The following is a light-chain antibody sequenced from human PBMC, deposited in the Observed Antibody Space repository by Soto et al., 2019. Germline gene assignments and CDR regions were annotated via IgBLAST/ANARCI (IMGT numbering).Light chain of an antibody. Sequence: QSALTQPASVSGSPGQSITISCAGTMRDVGSYNLVSWYQQHPGRAPQLIMYEVRNRPSGISFRLSGSKSGNTASLTISGLQAEYEADYYCSSYTSKSSLLFGGGTKVTVL. CDR2: EVR. V-gene: IGLV2-14*01. CDR1: MRDVGSYNL. J-gene: IGLJ2*01. CDR3: SSYTSKSSLL.